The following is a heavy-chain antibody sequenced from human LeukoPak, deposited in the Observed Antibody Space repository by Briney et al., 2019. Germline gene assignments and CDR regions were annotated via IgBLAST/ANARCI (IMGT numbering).Heavy chain of an antibody. J-gene: IGHJ4*02. V-gene: IGHV4-4*02. CDR2: VHLNGAT. CDR3: TRESGAFSPFGF. Sequence: SETLSLTCAVSGGSFITTNWWSWVRQPPGKGLEWIGEVHLNGATNYNPSLESRVSMSIDKSKNHLSLELSSVTAADTAMYYCTRESGAFSPFGFWGQGTLVTVSS. CDR1: GGSFITTNW. D-gene: IGHD1-26*01.